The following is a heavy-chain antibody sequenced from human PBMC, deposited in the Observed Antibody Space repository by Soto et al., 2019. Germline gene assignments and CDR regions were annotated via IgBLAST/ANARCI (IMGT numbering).Heavy chain of an antibody. CDR1: GGTFSSYA. CDR2: IIPISGTA. CDR3: ARSQGSSNRLAIYYYDYYGMDV. Sequence: QVQLVQSGAEVKKPGSSVKVSCKASGGTFSSYAISWVRQAPGQALEWMGGIIPISGTATYAQKFQGRVTITADESTCTAYMDLSSLRSEDTAVYYCARSQGSSNRLAIYYYDYYGMDVWGQGATVTVSS. J-gene: IGHJ6*02. V-gene: IGHV1-69*01. D-gene: IGHD2-2*01.